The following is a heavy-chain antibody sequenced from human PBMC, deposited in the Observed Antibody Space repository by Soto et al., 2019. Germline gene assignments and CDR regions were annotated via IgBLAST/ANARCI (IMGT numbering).Heavy chain of an antibody. J-gene: IGHJ4*02. CDR3: ARGLVGILGTLG. Sequence: SETLSLTCAVSGGSISSSNWWSWVRQPPGKGLEWIGEIYHRGSTNYNPSLKSRVTISVDKAKNQFSLKLSFVTAADTAVYYCARGLVGILGTLGWGQGTLVSVS. V-gene: IGHV4-4*02. CDR2: IYHRGST. CDR1: GGSISSSNW. D-gene: IGHD1-26*01.